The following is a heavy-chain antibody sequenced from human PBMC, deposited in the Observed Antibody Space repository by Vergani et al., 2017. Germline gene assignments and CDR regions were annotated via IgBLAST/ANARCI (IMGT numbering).Heavy chain of an antibody. CDR1: GFTFSSYW. CDR3: AREDFRQFGVAFDY. Sequence: EVQLLESGGGLVQPGGSLRLSCAASGFTFSSYWMSWVRQAPGKGLEWVANIKQDGSEKYYVDSVKGRFTISRDNAKNSLYLQMNSLRAEDTAVYYCAREDFRQFGVAFDYWGQGTLVTVSS. CDR2: IKQDGSEK. V-gene: IGHV3-7*01. J-gene: IGHJ4*02. D-gene: IGHD3-10*01.